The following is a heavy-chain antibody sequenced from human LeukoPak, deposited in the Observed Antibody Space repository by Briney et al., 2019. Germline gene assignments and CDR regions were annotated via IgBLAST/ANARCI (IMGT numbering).Heavy chain of an antibody. J-gene: IGHJ4*02. CDR2: IIPILGIA. Sequence: ASVKVSCKASGRTFSSYAIRWVRQAPGQGLEWMGWIIPILGIANYPQKFQGRVTITRDNSTRTAYMELGSLRSEHRAVYYCASPFYDILTGYVDYWGEGILVTASS. D-gene: IGHD3-9*01. CDR3: ASPFYDILTGYVDY. CDR1: GRTFSSYA. V-gene: IGHV1-69*10.